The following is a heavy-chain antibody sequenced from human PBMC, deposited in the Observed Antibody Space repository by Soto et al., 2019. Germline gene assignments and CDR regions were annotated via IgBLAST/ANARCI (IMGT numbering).Heavy chain of an antibody. D-gene: IGHD3-3*01. J-gene: IGHJ6*02. V-gene: IGHV3-30*18. CDR3: AKAHYDFWSGYPGGYYYGMDV. CDR2: ISYDGSNK. Sequence: GGSLRLSCAASGFTFSSYGMHWVRQAPGKGLEWVAVISYDGSNKYYADSVKGRFTISRDNSKNTLYLQMNSLRAEDTAVYYCAKAHYDFWSGYPGGYYYGMDVWGQGTTVTVSS. CDR1: GFTFSSYG.